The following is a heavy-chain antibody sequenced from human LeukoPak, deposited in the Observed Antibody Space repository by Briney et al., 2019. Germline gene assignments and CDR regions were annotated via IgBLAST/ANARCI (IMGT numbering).Heavy chain of an antibody. D-gene: IGHD3-22*01. J-gene: IGHJ3*02. CDR1: GFTFSDYY. CDR2: ISSSGNTI. Sequence: GGSLRLSCAASGFTFSDYYMSWIRQAPGKGLEWLAYISSSGNTIYYADSVKGRFTISRDNTKNSLYLQIHSLRAEDTAVYYCARVLRYDNSGHDSFDIWGQGTMVTVSS. CDR3: ARVLRYDNSGHDSFDI. V-gene: IGHV3-11*04.